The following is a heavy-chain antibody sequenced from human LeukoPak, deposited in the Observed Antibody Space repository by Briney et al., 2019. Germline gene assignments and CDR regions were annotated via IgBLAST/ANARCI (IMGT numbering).Heavy chain of an antibody. CDR3: ARHRKDIGFDS. D-gene: IGHD2-15*01. Sequence: GESLKISCKGSGYSFSSYWIGWVRQMPGKGLEWMGIIYPDDSDTRYSPSFQGQVTISADKSISTAYLQWSRLKASDTAMYYGARHRKDIGFDSWGQGTLVTVSS. V-gene: IGHV5-51*01. CDR1: GYSFSSYW. J-gene: IGHJ4*02. CDR2: IYPDDSDT.